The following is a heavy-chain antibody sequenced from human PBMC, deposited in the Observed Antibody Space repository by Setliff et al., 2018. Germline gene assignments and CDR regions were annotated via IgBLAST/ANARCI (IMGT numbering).Heavy chain of an antibody. J-gene: IGHJ4*01. CDR2: IYNSGYT. V-gene: IGHV4-39*01. CDR3: ASGLEFDY. D-gene: IGHD1-1*01. CDR1: GGSISSGNYY. Sequence: PSETLSLTCRVSGGSISSGNYYWGLIRQPPGKGLEWIGGIYNSGYTHYKPSLKSRATISVDTSKSQFSLNLSNVTAADTAVYYCASGLEFDYWGPGSLVTVSS.